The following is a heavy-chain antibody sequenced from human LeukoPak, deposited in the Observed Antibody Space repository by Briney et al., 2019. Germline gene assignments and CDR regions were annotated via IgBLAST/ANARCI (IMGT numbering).Heavy chain of an antibody. CDR2: IWYDGSSK. Sequence: GRSLRLSCTASGFTFSSYGMLWVRQAPGKGLEWVAGIWYDGSSKYYADSVKGRFTISRDNSKNTLYLQMNSLRAEDTAVYYGARVGSSQWGYYYYYMDVWGKGTTVTVSS. J-gene: IGHJ6*03. D-gene: IGHD6-13*01. V-gene: IGHV3-33*01. CDR3: ARVGSSQWGYYYYYMDV. CDR1: GFTFSSYG.